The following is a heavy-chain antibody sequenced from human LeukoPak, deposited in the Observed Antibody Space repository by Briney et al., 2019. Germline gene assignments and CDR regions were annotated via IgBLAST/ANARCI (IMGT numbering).Heavy chain of an antibody. D-gene: IGHD3-3*01. CDR1: GFTFSSYS. Sequence: GSLRLSCAASGFTFSSYSMNWVRQAPGKGLEWVSYISSSSSTIYYADSVKGRFTISRDNAKNSLYLQMNSLRAEDTAVYYCARAPYYDFWSGPLTCYMDVWGKGTTVTVSS. J-gene: IGHJ6*03. CDR2: ISSSSSTI. V-gene: IGHV3-48*01. CDR3: ARAPYYDFWSGPLTCYMDV.